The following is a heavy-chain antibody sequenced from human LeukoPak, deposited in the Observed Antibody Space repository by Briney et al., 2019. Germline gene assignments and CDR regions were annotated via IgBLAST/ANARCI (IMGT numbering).Heavy chain of an antibody. V-gene: IGHV1-2*02. Sequence: GASVKVSCKASGGTFSSYAISWVRQAPGQGLEWMGWINPNSGGTNYAQKFQGRVTVTRDTSISTAYMELSRLRSDDTAVYYCARDSSDGDGYNYVSDYWGQGTLVTVSS. D-gene: IGHD5-24*01. J-gene: IGHJ4*02. CDR1: GGTFSSYA. CDR3: ARDSSDGDGYNYVSDY. CDR2: INPNSGGT.